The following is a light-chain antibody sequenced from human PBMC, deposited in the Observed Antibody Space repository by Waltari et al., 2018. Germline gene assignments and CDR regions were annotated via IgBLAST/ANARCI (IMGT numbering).Light chain of an antibody. Sequence: DIQMTQSPSTLSASVGDRVTITCRASQTISSWLAWYQQKPGKAPKLLIYEASSLQSGVQSRFSGSGSGTEFTLTISSLQPDDFATYYCQHYNTYGTFGQGTQVEF. V-gene: IGKV1-5*03. CDR3: QHYNTYGT. CDR2: EAS. J-gene: IGKJ1*01. CDR1: QTISSW.